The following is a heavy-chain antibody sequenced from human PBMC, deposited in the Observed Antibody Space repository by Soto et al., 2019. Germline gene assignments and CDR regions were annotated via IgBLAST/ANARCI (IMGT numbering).Heavy chain of an antibody. CDR3: ARSPHTYYDFWSGYTHFDY. CDR2: IYYSGTT. CDR1: GGSISSNSYF. Sequence: SETLSLTCTVSGGSISSNSYFWVWIRQPPGKGLEWIGSIYYSGTTYYNPSLKSRVAISIDTSKNQFSLKLSSVTAADTAVYYCARSPHTYYDFWSGYTHFDYWGQGTLVTV. D-gene: IGHD3-3*01. V-gene: IGHV4-39*01. J-gene: IGHJ4*02.